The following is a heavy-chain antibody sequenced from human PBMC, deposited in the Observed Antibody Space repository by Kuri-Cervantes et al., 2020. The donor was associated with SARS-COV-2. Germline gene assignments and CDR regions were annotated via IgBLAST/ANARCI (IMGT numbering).Heavy chain of an antibody. CDR1: GFTFSTYR. Sequence: GGSLRLSCAASGFTFSTYRMHWIRQAPGKGLEYVSAITSDGDTTFYADSVKGRFTISRDNSKNTLYLQMNSLRAEDTAVYYCAKRGHEWELLTSGGFDYWGQGTLVTVSS. V-gene: IGHV3-64*02. D-gene: IGHD1-26*01. CDR3: AKRGHEWELLTSGGFDY. CDR2: ITSDGDTT. J-gene: IGHJ4*02.